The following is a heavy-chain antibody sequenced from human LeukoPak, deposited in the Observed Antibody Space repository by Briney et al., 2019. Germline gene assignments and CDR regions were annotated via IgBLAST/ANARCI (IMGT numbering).Heavy chain of an antibody. V-gene: IGHV3-33*08. J-gene: IGHJ6*03. CDR1: GLTFSS. D-gene: IGHD1-14*01. CDR3: ARVRSNYYYYYMDV. CDR2: IWYDGSNK. Sequence: GGSLRLSCTVSGLTFSSMSWVRQAPGKGLEWVAVIWYDGSNKYYADSVKGRFTISRDNAKNTLYLQMNSLRAEDTAVYYCARVRSNYYYYYMDVWGKGTTVTVSS.